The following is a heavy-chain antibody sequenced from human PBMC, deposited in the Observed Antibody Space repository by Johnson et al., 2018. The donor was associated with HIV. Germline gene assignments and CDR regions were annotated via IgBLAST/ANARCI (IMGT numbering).Heavy chain of an antibody. J-gene: IGHJ3*01. CDR2: IKQDGSEK. D-gene: IGHD1-26*01. CDR3: ARDLPGIYDAFDL. CDR1: GFTFDTSW. Sequence: VQLVESGGGLVQPGGSLRLSCAASGFTFDTSWMNWVRQAPGRGLEWVANIKQDGSEKYYVDSVKGRFTISRDNSKNTLYLQMHSLRTEETAYYYCARDLPGIYDAFDLWGQGTKVTISS. V-gene: IGHV3-7*03.